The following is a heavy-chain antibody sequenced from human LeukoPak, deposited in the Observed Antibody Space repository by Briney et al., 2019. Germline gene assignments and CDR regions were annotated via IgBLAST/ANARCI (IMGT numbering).Heavy chain of an antibody. V-gene: IGHV3-30*01. CDR3: ARSCIAAFVPFYFDS. J-gene: IGHJ4*02. CDR1: GFTFSSHA. D-gene: IGHD6-13*01. CDR2: ISYDGANE. Sequence: PGGSLRLSCAASGFTFSSHALNWVRQAPGKGLEWVAVISYDGANEFYADSVQDRFTISRDNSKNTLSLQMNSLRPEDTAIYYCARSCIAAFVPFYFDSWGQGALVTVSS.